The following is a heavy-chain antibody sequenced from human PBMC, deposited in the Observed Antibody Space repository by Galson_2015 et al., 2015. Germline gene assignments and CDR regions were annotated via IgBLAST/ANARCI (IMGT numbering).Heavy chain of an antibody. CDR1: GFTFSSYS. CDR2: ISSSSSYI. Sequence: SLRLSCAASGFTFSSYSMNWVRQAPGKGLEWVSSISSSSSYIYYADSVKGRFTISRDNAKNSLYLQMNSLRAEDTAVYYCARRAVVVAATLDYYYYYMDVWGKGTTVTVSS. V-gene: IGHV3-21*01. J-gene: IGHJ6*03. CDR3: ARRAVVVAATLDYYYYYMDV. D-gene: IGHD2-15*01.